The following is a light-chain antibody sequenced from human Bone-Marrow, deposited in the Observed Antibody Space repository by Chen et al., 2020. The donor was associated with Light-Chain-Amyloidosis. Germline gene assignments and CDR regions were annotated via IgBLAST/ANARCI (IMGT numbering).Light chain of an antibody. CDR1: QSIASY. J-gene: IGKJ2*01. Sequence: DIQMTQSPSSLSASVGDRVTITCRASQSIASYLNWYQQRPGKAPKLLIYSSSSLQSGVPSRFSSSGSGTDFTLTSSSLLPEDFATYYCQQSYKTPRTFGQGTKLQIK. CDR3: QQSYKTPRT. CDR2: SSS. V-gene: IGKV1-39*01.